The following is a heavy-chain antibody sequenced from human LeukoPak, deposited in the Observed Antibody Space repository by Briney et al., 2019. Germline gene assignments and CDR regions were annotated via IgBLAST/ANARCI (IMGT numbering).Heavy chain of an antibody. Sequence: PSQTLSLTCAISGDSASSNSAAWNWIRQSPSRGLEWLGRTYYRSKWYNDYAVSVESRITINPDTSKNQFSLQLNSVTPEDTAVYYCARALVTTTLFDYWGQGTLVTVSS. V-gene: IGHV6-1*01. CDR3: ARALVTTTLFDY. J-gene: IGHJ4*02. CDR1: GDSASSNSAA. D-gene: IGHD4-17*01. CDR2: TYYRSKWYN.